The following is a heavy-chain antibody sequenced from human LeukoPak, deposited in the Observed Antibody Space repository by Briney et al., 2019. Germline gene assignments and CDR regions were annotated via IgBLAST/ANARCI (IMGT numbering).Heavy chain of an antibody. V-gene: IGHV3-23*01. CDR2: ISSSGSGGNT. D-gene: IGHD1-26*01. Sequence: GGSLRLSCAASGVTLSSYAMSWARQAPGKGLEWVSGISSSGSGGNTYYADSVKGRFTISRDSCKNTLFLHMNTLRAEDTAIYCCAKDRTVGASYWYFDLWGRGTLVTVSS. CDR1: GVTLSSYA. J-gene: IGHJ2*01. CDR3: AKDRTVGASYWYFDL.